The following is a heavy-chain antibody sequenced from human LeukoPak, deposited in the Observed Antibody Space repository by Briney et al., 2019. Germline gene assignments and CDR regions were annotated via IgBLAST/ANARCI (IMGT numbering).Heavy chain of an antibody. CDR1: GGSISSYY. J-gene: IGHJ4*02. Sequence: PSETLSLTCTVSGGSISSYYWSWIRQPPGQGLEWIGYIYYSGSTNYNPSLKSRVTISVDTSKNQFSLKLSSVTAADTAVYYCAREGSGSWAWYFDYWGQGTLVTVSS. CDR3: AREGSGSWAWYFDY. D-gene: IGHD1-26*01. V-gene: IGHV4-59*01. CDR2: IYYSGST.